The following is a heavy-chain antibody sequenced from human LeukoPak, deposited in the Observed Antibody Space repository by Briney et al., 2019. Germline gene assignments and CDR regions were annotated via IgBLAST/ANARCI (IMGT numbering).Heavy chain of an antibody. D-gene: IGHD3-16*01. J-gene: IGHJ5*02. Sequence: PGGSLRLSCAASGFTFTTYAMSWVRQAPGKGLEWVSAISGNGDSTYYTDSAKGRFTISRDNSKNTLYLQMNSLRAEDTAVYYCAKVCLLNVYSPASWGQGTLVTVSS. CDR1: GFTFTTYA. CDR3: AKVCLLNVYSPAS. V-gene: IGHV3-23*01. CDR2: ISGNGDST.